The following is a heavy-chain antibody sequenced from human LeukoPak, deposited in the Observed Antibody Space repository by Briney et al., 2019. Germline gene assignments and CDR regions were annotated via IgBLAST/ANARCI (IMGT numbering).Heavy chain of an antibody. Sequence: GGSLRLSCAASGFTFSSYAMCWVRQAPGKGLEWVSAISGSGGSTYYADSVKGRFTTSRDNSKNTLYLQMNSLRAEDTAVYYCAKEPRRMVRGVNDAFDIWGQGTVVTVSS. CDR2: ISGSGGST. V-gene: IGHV3-23*01. J-gene: IGHJ3*02. D-gene: IGHD3-10*01. CDR3: AKEPRRMVRGVNDAFDI. CDR1: GFTFSSYA.